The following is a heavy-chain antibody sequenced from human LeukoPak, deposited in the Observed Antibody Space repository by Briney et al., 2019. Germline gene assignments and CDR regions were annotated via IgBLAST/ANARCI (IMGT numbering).Heavy chain of an antibody. CDR1: GFTVSSNY. CDR3: AKDAAVVGQAWYFDL. CDR2: IYSGGST. V-gene: IGHV3-53*01. D-gene: IGHD6-13*01. Sequence: GGSLRLSCAASGFTVSSNYMSWVRQAPGKGLEWVSVIYSGGSTSYGESVKGRFTISRDNSKSTLYLQMNSLRAEDTAVYYCAKDAAVVGQAWYFDLWGRGTLVIVSS. J-gene: IGHJ2*01.